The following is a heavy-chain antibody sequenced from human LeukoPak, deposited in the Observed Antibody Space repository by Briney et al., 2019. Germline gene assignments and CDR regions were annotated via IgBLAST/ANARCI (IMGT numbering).Heavy chain of an antibody. J-gene: IGHJ4*02. D-gene: IGHD3-16*02. CDR1: GYSISSGYY. CDR2: IYHSGST. Sequence: PSETLSLTCTVSGYSISSGYYWGWIRQPPGKGLEWIGSIYHSGSTYYNPSLKSRVTISVDTSKNQFSLKLSSVTAADTAVYYCARDYGDARLRLGELSHPYYFDYWGQGTLVTVSS. CDR3: ARDYGDARLRLGELSHPYYFDY. V-gene: IGHV4-38-2*02.